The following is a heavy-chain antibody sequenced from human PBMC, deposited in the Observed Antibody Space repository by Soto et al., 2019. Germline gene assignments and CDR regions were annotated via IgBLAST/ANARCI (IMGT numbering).Heavy chain of an antibody. CDR3: ARPIYDSGTGHNYQYCFDP. J-gene: IGHJ5*02. CDR2: IDPSDSQT. D-gene: IGHD6-13*01. CDR1: GYSFAGYW. V-gene: IGHV5-10-1*01. Sequence: RGESLKISCKGSGYSFAGYWITWVRQKPGKGLEWMGRIDPSDSQTYYSPSFRGHVTISATKSITTVFLQWSSLRASDTAMYYCARPIYDSGTGHNYQYCFDPWGQGTPVTVSS.